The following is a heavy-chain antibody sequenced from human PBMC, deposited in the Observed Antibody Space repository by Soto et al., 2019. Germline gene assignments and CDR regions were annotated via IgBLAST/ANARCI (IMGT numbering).Heavy chain of an antibody. CDR1: GFTFSSYW. CDR2: IKQDGSEK. CDR3: AREGAAAGPAGYYYYYYMDV. Sequence: GGSLRLSCAASGFTFSSYWMSWVRQAPGKGLEWVANIKQDGSEKYYVDSVKGRFTISRDNAKNSRYLQMNSLRAEDTAVYYCAREGAAAGPAGYYYYYYMDVWGKGTTVTVSS. D-gene: IGHD6-13*01. V-gene: IGHV3-7*01. J-gene: IGHJ6*03.